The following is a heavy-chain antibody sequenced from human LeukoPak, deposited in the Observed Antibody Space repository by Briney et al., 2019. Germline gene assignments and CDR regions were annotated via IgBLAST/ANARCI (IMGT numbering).Heavy chain of an antibody. J-gene: IGHJ6*02. CDR3: ARDHYYGSGSYDNYFYYGMDV. Sequence: PGGSLRLSCAASGFTFSSYWMSWVRQAPGKGLEWVANIKQDGSEKYYVDSVKGRFTISRDNAKNSLYLQMNSLRAEDTAVYYCARDHYYGSGSYDNYFYYGMDVWGQGTTVTVSS. D-gene: IGHD3-10*01. CDR1: GFTFSSYW. V-gene: IGHV3-7*01. CDR2: IKQDGSEK.